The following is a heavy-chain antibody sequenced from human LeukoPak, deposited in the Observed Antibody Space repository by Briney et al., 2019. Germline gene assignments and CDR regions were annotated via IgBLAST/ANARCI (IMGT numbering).Heavy chain of an antibody. Sequence: PSQTLSLTCTVSGGSISSGSYYWSWIRQPAGKGLEWIVRIYTSGSTNYNPSLKSRVTISVDTSKNQFSLKLSSVTAADTAVYYCARGPGGSSSSDFDYWGQGTLVTVSS. CDR1: GGSISSGSYY. V-gene: IGHV4-61*02. J-gene: IGHJ4*02. CDR3: ARGPGGSSSSDFDY. D-gene: IGHD6-6*01. CDR2: IYTSGST.